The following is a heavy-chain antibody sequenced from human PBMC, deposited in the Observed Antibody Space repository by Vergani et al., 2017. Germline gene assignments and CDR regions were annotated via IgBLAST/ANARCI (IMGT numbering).Heavy chain of an antibody. Sequence: QVQLQESGPGLVKPSETLSLTCTVSGGSISSYYWSWIRQPPGKGLEWIGYIYYSGSTNYNPSLKSRVTISVDTSKNQFSLKLSSVTAADTAVYYCAREGRAAAGMVGAFDIWGQGTMVTVSS. CDR2: IYYSGST. CDR3: AREGRAAAGMVGAFDI. CDR1: GGSISSYY. V-gene: IGHV4-59*01. J-gene: IGHJ3*02. D-gene: IGHD6-13*01.